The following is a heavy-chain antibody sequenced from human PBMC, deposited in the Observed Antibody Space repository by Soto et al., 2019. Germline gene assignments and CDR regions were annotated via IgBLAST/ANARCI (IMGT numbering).Heavy chain of an antibody. J-gene: IGHJ5*02. Sequence: ASVKVSCKASGGTFSSYAISWVRQAPGQGLEWMGGIIPIFGTANYAQKFQGRVTITADESTSTAYMELSSLRSEDTAVYYCARDVYCSGGSCYSGWFDPWGQGTLVTVSS. CDR1: GGTFSSYA. CDR3: ARDVYCSGGSCYSGWFDP. V-gene: IGHV1-69*13. CDR2: IIPIFGTA. D-gene: IGHD2-15*01.